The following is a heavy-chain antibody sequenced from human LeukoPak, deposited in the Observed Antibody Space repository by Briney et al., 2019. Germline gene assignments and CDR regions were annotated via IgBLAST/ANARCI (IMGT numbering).Heavy chain of an antibody. CDR2: IYSSGST. J-gene: IGHJ5*02. CDR1: GGSISSYY. D-gene: IGHD5-12*01. CDR3: ARGRGGYDPHWFDP. V-gene: IGHV4-59*01. Sequence: SETLSLTCTVSGGSISSYYWSWIRQPPGKGLEWIGYIYSSGSTNYNPSLKSRVTISVDTSKNQFSLKLSSVTAADTAVYYCARGRGGYDPHWFDPWGQGTLVTVSS.